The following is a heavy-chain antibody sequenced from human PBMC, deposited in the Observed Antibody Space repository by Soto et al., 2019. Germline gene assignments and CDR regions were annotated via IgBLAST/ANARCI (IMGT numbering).Heavy chain of an antibody. Sequence: AASVKVSCKASGYTFTSYYMHWVRQAPGQGLEWMGIINPSGGSTSYAQKFQGRVTMTRDTSTSTVYMELSSLRSEDTAVYYCARDRALITPYYYGMDVWGQGTTVTVSS. CDR1: GYTFTSYY. CDR2: INPSGGST. V-gene: IGHV1-46*01. J-gene: IGHJ6*02. D-gene: IGHD3-22*01. CDR3: ARDRALITPYYYGMDV.